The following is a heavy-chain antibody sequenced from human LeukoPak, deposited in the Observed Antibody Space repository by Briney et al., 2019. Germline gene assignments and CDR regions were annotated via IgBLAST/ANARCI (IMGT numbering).Heavy chain of an antibody. Sequence: GGSLRLSCAASAFTFSSYWMSWVRQAPGKGLEWVANVNQDGRQKNYVDSVRGRFTISRDNAKNSLYLQMNSLRAEDTAVYYCAKGGSGSYYDRIDFWGQGTLVTVSS. CDR1: AFTFSSYW. CDR3: AKGGSGSYYDRIDF. CDR2: VNQDGRQK. J-gene: IGHJ4*02. V-gene: IGHV3-7*05. D-gene: IGHD1-26*01.